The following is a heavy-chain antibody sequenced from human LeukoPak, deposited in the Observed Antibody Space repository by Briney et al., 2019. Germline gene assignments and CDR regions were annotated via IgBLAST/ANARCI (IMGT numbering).Heavy chain of an antibody. J-gene: IGHJ4*02. CDR3: AKAGAVCSSSSCYANY. CDR2: ISGSGGST. D-gene: IGHD2-2*01. CDR1: GFTFSSYA. Sequence: GGSLRLSCAASGFTFSSYAMSWVRQAPGKGLEWVSAISGSGGSTYYADSVKGRFTISRDNSKNTLYLQMNSLRAEDTALYYCAKAGAVCSSSSCYANYWGQGTLVTVSS. V-gene: IGHV3-23*01.